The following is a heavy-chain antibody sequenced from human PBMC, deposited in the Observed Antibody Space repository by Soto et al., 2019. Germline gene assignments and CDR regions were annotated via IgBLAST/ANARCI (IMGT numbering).Heavy chain of an antibody. J-gene: IGHJ4*02. D-gene: IGHD3-16*01. CDR1: GASISRDH. Sequence: QVQLQESGPGLVKPSETLSLTCTVSGASISRDHWNWIRQPPGKGLEWIGEYRGTTKYNPPPRSRVTISGDTSNNQFSLKLSSVTAADTAVYFCATYTPGGGGRGYWGQGTLVTVSS. CDR2: YRGTT. CDR3: ATYTPGGGGRGY. V-gene: IGHV4-4*08.